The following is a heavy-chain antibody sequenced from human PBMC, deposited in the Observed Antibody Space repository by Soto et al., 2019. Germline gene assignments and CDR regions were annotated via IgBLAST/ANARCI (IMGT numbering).Heavy chain of an antibody. CDR2: THHSGKT. J-gene: IGHJ3*02. V-gene: IGHV4-4*02. CDR3: ARVDIVVVPAAIEYAFDI. Sequence: SETLSLTCDVSGASIMSDDWWNWVRQPPGKGLEWIAETHHSGKTNYNPSLKSRVAISVDTSKNQLSLKLTSVTAADTAVYYCARVDIVVVPAAIEYAFDIWGQGTMVTVSS. CDR1: GASIMSDDW. D-gene: IGHD2-2*02.